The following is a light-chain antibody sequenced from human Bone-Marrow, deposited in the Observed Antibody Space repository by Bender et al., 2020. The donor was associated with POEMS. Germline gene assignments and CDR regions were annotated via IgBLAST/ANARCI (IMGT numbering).Light chain of an antibody. CDR2: DVY. V-gene: IGLV2-14*03. CDR1: SSDVGGYDH. Sequence: QSALTQPASVSGSPGQSITISCTGTSSDVGGYDHVSWYQQHPGKAPKVMIYDVYHRPSGVSHRFSGSKSGNTASLTIASLPPEDEADYYCTSYTSSSTRVFGGGTKVTVL. CDR3: TSYTSSSTRV. J-gene: IGLJ3*02.